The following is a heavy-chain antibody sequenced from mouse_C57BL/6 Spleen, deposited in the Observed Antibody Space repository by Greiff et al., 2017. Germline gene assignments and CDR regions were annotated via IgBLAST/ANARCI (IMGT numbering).Heavy chain of an antibody. V-gene: IGHV1-7*01. CDR2: INPSSGYT. J-gene: IGHJ2*01. CDR3: ARSRTGTGYYFDY. CDR1: GYTFTSYW. D-gene: IGHD4-1*01. Sequence: QVQLQQSGAELVKPGASVKLSCKASGYTFTSYWMHWVKQRPGQGLEWIGYINPSSGYTKYNQKFKDKATLTEDKSSSPAYMQLSSLTYEDSAVYYCARSRTGTGYYFDYWGQGTTLTVSS.